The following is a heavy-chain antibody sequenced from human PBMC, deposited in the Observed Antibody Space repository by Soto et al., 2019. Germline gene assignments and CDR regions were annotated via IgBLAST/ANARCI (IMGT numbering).Heavy chain of an antibody. J-gene: IGHJ6*03. CDR1: GFTFSNYA. CDR3: AKDGGYCSSTSCKYYYYYYMDV. D-gene: IGHD2-2*01. V-gene: IGHV3-30*18. CDR2: ISYDGSNK. Sequence: QVQLVESGGGVVQPGRSLRLSCAASGFTFSNYAMHWVRQAPGKGLEWVAVISYDGSNKYYADSVKGRFTISRDNSKNTLYLRMNSLRAEDTAVYYCAKDGGYCSSTSCKYYYYYYMDVWGKGTTVTVSS.